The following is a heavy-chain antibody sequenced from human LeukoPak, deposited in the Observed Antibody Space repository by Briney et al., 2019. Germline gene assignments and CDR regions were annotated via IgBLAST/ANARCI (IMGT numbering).Heavy chain of an antibody. Sequence: SGTLSLTCAVSGGSISSSNWWSWVRQPPGKGLEWIGEIYHSGSTNYNPSLKSRVTISVDKSKNQFSLKLSSVTAADTAVYYCARNPHCYDSSGYYYPWGQGTLVTVSS. V-gene: IGHV4-4*02. D-gene: IGHD3-22*01. J-gene: IGHJ5*02. CDR3: ARNPHCYDSSGYYYP. CDR1: GGSISSSNW. CDR2: IYHSGST.